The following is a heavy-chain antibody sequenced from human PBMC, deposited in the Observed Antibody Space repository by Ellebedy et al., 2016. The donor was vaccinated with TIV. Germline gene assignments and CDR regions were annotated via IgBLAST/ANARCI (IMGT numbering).Heavy chain of an antibody. CDR1: GFTFSNHA. V-gene: IGHV3-23*01. J-gene: IGHJ4*02. CDR2: IGPRSEYT. D-gene: IGHD2-15*01. Sequence: PGGSLRLSCAASGFTFSNHAMAWVRQAPGKGLEWVSAIGPRSEYTFYADSVKGRFTISRDNSKNTLYLQMNSLRAEDTAVYYCARAPVSGPSGSGLVDYWGQGTLVTVSS. CDR3: ARAPVSGPSGSGLVDY.